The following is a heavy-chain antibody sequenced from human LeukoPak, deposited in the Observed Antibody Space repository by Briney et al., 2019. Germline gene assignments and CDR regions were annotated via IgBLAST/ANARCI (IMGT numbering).Heavy chain of an antibody. D-gene: IGHD2-2*01. J-gene: IGHJ4*02. CDR1: GFTFSNYA. V-gene: IGHV3-30*18. CDR3: AKDSHVSAGYYFDF. CDR2: LSNDGDDT. Sequence: PGGSLRLSCAASGFTFSNYAMHWVRQAPGKGLEWVAVLSNDGDDTYSADSAKGRFTISRDNSKNTLYLEMNSLRAEDTAVYYCAKDSHVSAGYYFDFWGQGILVTVSS.